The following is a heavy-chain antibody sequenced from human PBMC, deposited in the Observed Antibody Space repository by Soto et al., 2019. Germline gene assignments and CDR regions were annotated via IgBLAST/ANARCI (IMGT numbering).Heavy chain of an antibody. V-gene: IGHV4-61*01. CDR2: IYYSGSA. CDR3: ARRGGAAAGSYNSFDP. D-gene: IGHD6-13*01. Sequence: QVQLQESGPGLVKPSETLSLTCTVSGGSVSSGNSYWSWIRQPPGKGLEWVGYIYYSGSAPYTPSPKTRSPLSVATSKPQFSLKPSSVTPAATAVYYCARRGGAAAGSYNSFDPLGQATLLTVSS. J-gene: IGHJ5*02. CDR1: GGSVSSGNSY.